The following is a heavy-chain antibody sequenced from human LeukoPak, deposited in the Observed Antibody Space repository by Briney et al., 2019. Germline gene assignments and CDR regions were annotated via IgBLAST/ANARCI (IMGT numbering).Heavy chain of an antibody. V-gene: IGHV3-23*01. CDR1: GFTFSNSA. J-gene: IGHJ4*02. D-gene: IGHD6-13*01. CDR3: AKDIEASGFLGLHY. Sequence: PGGSLRLSCVGSGFTFSNSAMNWVRQSPEKGLAWVSGIGGSGVSTNYADSVKGRFTISRDNSKNTLYLQINSLRDEDTALYYCAKDIEASGFLGLHYWGQGTLVAVSS. CDR2: IGGSGVST.